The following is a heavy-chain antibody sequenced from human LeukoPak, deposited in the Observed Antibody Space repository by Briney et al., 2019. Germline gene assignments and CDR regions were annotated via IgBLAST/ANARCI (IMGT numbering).Heavy chain of an antibody. CDR1: GYTFTGYY. V-gene: IGHV1-2*02. CDR3: GRMNREGIQPPFDY. Sequence: GASVKVSCKASGYTFTGYYMHWVRQAPGQGLEWMGWINPNSGGTNYAQKFQGRVTMTRDTSISTAYMELSRLRSDDTAVYYCGRMNREGIQPPFDYWGQGTLVTVSS. CDR2: INPNSGGT. J-gene: IGHJ4*02. D-gene: IGHD5-18*01.